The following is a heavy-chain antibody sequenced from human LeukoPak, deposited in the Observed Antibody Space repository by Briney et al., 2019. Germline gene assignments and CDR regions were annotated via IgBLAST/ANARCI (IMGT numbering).Heavy chain of an antibody. CDR2: ISSSSSYI. J-gene: IGHJ5*02. CDR1: GFTFSSYS. V-gene: IGHV3-21*01. D-gene: IGHD2/OR15-2a*01. Sequence: GGSLRLSCAASGFTFSSYSMNWVRQAPGKGLEWVSSISSSSSYIYYADSVKGRFTISRDNAKNTLYLQMNSLRAEDTAVYYCARDGRIASFDPWGQGTLVTVSS. CDR3: ARDGRIASFDP.